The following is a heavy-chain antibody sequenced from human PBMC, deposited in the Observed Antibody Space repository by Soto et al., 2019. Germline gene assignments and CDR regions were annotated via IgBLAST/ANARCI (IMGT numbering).Heavy chain of an antibody. J-gene: IGHJ4*02. Sequence: QITLKESGPTLVKPTQTLTLTCTFSGFSLSTSGVGVGWIRQPPGKALEWLALIYWDDDKRYSPSLKSRLTITKDTSKNQVVLTMTNMDPVDTATYYCAHETYDFWSGYYRAFDYWGQGTLVTVSS. D-gene: IGHD3-3*01. CDR3: AHETYDFWSGYYRAFDY. CDR1: GFSLSTSGVG. V-gene: IGHV2-5*02. CDR2: IYWDDDK.